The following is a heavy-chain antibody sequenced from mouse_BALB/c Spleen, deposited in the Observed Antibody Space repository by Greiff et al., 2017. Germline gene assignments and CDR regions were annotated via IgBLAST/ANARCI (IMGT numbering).Heavy chain of an antibody. J-gene: IGHJ4*01. CDR2: IWSGGST. CDR1: GFSLTSYG. V-gene: IGHV2-2*02. CDR3: ASYYDYDGYYYAMDY. Sequence: VQLQQSGPGLVQPSQSLSITCTVSGFSLTSYGVHWVRQSPGKGLEWLGVIWSGGSTDYNAAFISRLSISKDNSKSQVFFKMNSLQANDTAIYYCASYYDYDGYYYAMDYWGQGTSVTVSS. D-gene: IGHD2-4*01.